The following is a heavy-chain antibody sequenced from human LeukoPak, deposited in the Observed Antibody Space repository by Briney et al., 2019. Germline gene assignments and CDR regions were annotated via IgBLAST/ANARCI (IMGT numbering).Heavy chain of an antibody. Sequence: SETLSLTCTVSGDSINNSAYYWGWIRQPPGKGLEWIGSMYYSGSNYYNPSLKSRVTISIDTSKNQFSLRLSSVTAADTAMYCCARVELATRGDLHWGQGTLVTVSS. CDR1: GDSINNSAYY. CDR2: MYYSGSN. V-gene: IGHV4-39*07. D-gene: IGHD3-10*01. CDR3: ARVELATRGDLH. J-gene: IGHJ4*02.